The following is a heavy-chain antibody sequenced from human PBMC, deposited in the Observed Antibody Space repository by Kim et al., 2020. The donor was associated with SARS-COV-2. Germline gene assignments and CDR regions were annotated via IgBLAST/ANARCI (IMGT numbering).Heavy chain of an antibody. CDR2: IDPSDSST. V-gene: IGHV5-10-1*01. J-gene: IGHJ2*01. CDR3: ARRKIDILNWYFDL. Sequence: GESLKISCKGSGYSFTSYWISWVRQMPGKGLEWMGRIDPSDSSTNYSPSFQGHVTLSADKSISTAYLQWSSLKASDTAMYYCARRKIDILNWYFDLWGRGTRVTVSS. D-gene: IGHD3-9*01. CDR1: GYSFTSYW.